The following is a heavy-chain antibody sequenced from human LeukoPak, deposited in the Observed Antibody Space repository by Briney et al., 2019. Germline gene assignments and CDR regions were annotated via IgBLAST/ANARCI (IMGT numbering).Heavy chain of an antibody. Sequence: GGSLRLSCAASGFTFSNYWMSWVRQAPGKGLEWVANIKQDGSEKYYVDSVKGRFTISRDNAKNSLFLQMNSLRAEDTAVYYCARRYYDFWSGYSYYFDYWGQGTLATVSS. CDR1: GFTFSNYW. V-gene: IGHV3-7*01. J-gene: IGHJ4*02. D-gene: IGHD3-3*01. CDR2: IKQDGSEK. CDR3: ARRYYDFWSGYSYYFDY.